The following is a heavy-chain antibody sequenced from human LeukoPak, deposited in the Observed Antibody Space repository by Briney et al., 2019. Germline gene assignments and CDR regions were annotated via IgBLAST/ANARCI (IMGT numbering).Heavy chain of an antibody. V-gene: IGHV4-38-2*01. CDR3: ARHEGYCSSTSCSYFDY. CDR1: GYSISSGYN. CDR2: IYHSGST. J-gene: IGHJ4*02. Sequence: PSETLSLTCAVSGYSISSGYNWGWIRQPPGKGLEWIGSIYHSGSTYYNPSLKSRVTISVETSKNQFSLKLSSMTAADTALYYCARHEGYCSSTSCSYFDYWGQGTLVTVSS. D-gene: IGHD2-2*01.